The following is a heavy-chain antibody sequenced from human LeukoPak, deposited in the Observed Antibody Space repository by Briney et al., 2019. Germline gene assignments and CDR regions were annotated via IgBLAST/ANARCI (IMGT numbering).Heavy chain of an antibody. CDR1: GYTFTSYD. V-gene: IGHV1-8*01. J-gene: IGHJ6*03. CDR2: MNPNSGNT. CDR3: ARVPGGYYGSGSYIPYYYYYYYMDV. Sequence: ASVKVSCKASGYTFTSYDINWVRQATGQGLEWMGWMNPNSGNTGYARKFQGRVTMTRNTSISTAYMELSSLRSEDTAVYYCARVPGGYYGSGSYIPYYYYYYYMDVWGKGTTVTVSS. D-gene: IGHD3-10*01.